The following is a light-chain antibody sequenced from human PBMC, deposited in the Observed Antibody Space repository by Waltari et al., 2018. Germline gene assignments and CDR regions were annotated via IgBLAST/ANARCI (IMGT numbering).Light chain of an antibody. V-gene: IGKV3-20*01. Sequence: ILLTQFPGTLSLSPGETATFSCRASQSVFSSYIGWYQQKPGQAPGRLIYGASNRATDIPDRFSGSGSGTDFTLTISRLEPEDFAVYYCQVYGSSPLTFGGGTKVEI. J-gene: IGKJ4*01. CDR2: GAS. CDR1: QSVFSSY. CDR3: QVYGSSPLT.